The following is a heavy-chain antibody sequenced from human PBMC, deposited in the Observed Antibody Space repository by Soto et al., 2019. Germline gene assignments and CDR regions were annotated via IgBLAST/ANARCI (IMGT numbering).Heavy chain of an antibody. CDR3: ATRRDGSGSLDQ. V-gene: IGHV4-4*01. J-gene: IGHJ4*02. CDR2: SYHSGST. CDR1: GGSISSSNW. D-gene: IGHD3-10*01. Sequence: AVSGGSISSSNWWMWVRQPPGKGLEWIGESYHSGSTNYNPSLKSRGTISVEKSKNQFSLKLSSVTAADTAVYFCATRRDGSGSLDQWGQGTLVTVSS.